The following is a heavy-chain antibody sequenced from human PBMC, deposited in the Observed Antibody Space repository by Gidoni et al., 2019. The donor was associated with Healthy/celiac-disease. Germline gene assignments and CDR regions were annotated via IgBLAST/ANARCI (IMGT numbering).Heavy chain of an antibody. V-gene: IGHV3-23*01. CDR1: CFTFSRHA. J-gene: IGHJ6*02. Sequence: EVQPLESGGGLVPPGGFLKLTFAASCFTFSRHAMSWVRPAPGKGLEWVSAISGSGGSTYYADSVKGRFTISRDNSKSKLYLQMNSLRAEDTDVYYCRAVAGTPRPYYYGMDVWGQGTTVTVSS. CDR2: ISGSGGST. D-gene: IGHD6-19*01. CDR3: RAVAGTPRPYYYGMDV.